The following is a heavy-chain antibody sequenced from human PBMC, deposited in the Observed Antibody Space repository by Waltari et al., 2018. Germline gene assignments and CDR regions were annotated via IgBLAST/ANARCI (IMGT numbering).Heavy chain of an antibody. V-gene: IGHV4-34*01. Sequence: QAQLHQWGTGLLKPSETLSLTCAFYAGSFNSSSWNWIRQPPGKGLEWIGEINHSGSTNYNPSLKSRVTISVDTSKNQFSLKLSSVTAADTAVYYCARGAPRSGWYPAGQYFQHWGQGTTVTVSS. CDR2: INHSGST. J-gene: IGHJ1*01. CDR1: AGSFNSSS. CDR3: ARGAPRSGWYPAGQYFQH. D-gene: IGHD6-19*01.